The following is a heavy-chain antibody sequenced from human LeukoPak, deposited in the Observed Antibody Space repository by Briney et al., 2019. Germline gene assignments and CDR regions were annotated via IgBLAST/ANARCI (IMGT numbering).Heavy chain of an antibody. CDR1: GFTFNAYA. CDR3: ARDSTYYYDSGSSGPHYFDN. V-gene: IGHV3-23*01. Sequence: PGGSLRLSCAASGFTFNAYAMSWVRQAPGKGLEWVSAVSRFGGTTYYADSAKGRFTISRDNSKNTLYLQLNSLRAEDTAGYYCARDSTYYYDSGSSGPHYFDNWGQGTLVTVSS. D-gene: IGHD3-10*01. J-gene: IGHJ4*02. CDR2: VSRFGGTT.